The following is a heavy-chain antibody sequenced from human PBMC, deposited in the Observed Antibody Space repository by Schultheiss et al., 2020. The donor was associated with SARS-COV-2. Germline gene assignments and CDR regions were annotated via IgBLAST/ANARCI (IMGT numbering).Heavy chain of an antibody. J-gene: IGHJ4*02. D-gene: IGHD4-23*01. CDR1: GFTFSSYA. CDR2: ISSSGSTI. V-gene: IGHV3-48*01. Sequence: GGSLRLSCAASGFTFSSYAMSWVRQAPGKGLEWVSYISSSGSTIYYADSVKGRFTISRDNSKNTLYLQMNSLRAEDTAVYYCAREGYGGNPRFDYWGQGTLVTVSS. CDR3: AREGYGGNPRFDY.